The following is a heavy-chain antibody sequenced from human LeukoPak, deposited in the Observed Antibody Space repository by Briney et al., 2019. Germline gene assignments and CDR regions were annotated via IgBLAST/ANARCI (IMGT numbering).Heavy chain of an antibody. CDR2: ISFSNSTL. V-gene: IGHV3-48*04. CDR3: AGGGATSFDY. Sequence: GGSLRLSYAASGFNVSYNSMNWVRQAPGKGLEWVSYISFSNSTLYYADSVRGRFTISRDNAKNSLSLQMNSLRAEDTAVYYCAGGGATSFDYWGQGILVTVSS. D-gene: IGHD5-12*01. CDR1: GFNVSYNS. J-gene: IGHJ4*02.